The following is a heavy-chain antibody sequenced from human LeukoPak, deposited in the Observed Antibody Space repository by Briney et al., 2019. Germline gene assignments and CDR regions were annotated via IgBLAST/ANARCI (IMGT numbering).Heavy chain of an antibody. D-gene: IGHD3-22*01. CDR2: ISSGSNTI. CDR3: ARGSTYYGSSGQVPFDY. V-gene: IGHV3-48*01. J-gene: IGHJ4*02. CDR1: GFIFSSYS. Sequence: GGSLRLSCAASGFIFSSYSMDWVRQAPGKGLEWVSYISSGSNTIYYADSVKGRFTISRDNAKNSLYLQMNSLRAEDTAVYYCARGSTYYGSSGQVPFDYWGQGTLVTVSS.